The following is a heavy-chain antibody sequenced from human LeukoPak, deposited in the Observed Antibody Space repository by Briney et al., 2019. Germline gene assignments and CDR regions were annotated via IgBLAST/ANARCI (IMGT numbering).Heavy chain of an antibody. CDR3: ASLYGSGSYNYYYYMDV. Sequence: PGGSLRLSCAASGFTFSSYEMNWVRQAPGKGLEWVSYISSSGSTIYYADSVKGRFTISRDNAKNSLYLQMNSLRAEDTAVYYCASLYGSGSYNYYYYMDVWGKGTTVTISS. V-gene: IGHV3-48*03. CDR2: ISSSGSTI. CDR1: GFTFSSYE. D-gene: IGHD3-10*01. J-gene: IGHJ6*03.